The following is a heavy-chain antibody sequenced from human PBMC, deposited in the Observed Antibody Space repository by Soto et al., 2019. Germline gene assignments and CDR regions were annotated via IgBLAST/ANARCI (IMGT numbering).Heavy chain of an antibody. J-gene: IGHJ4*02. CDR2: ISGYNDET. CDR1: GYTFTSYG. Sequence: QVQLVQSGGEVKKPGASVKVSCKASGYTFTSYGISWVRQAPGQGLEWMGWISGYNDETNYAQRLQGRVTMTTDTSTSTAYMELSSLRQDDTAVYYCATNSSSTGYFDYWGQGTLVTVSP. D-gene: IGHD6-6*01. V-gene: IGHV1-18*04. CDR3: ATNSSSTGYFDY.